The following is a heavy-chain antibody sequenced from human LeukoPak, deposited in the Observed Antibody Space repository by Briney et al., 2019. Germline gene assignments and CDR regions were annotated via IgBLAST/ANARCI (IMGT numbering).Heavy chain of an antibody. D-gene: IGHD2-2*01. Sequence: GGSLRLSCAASGFTFSSYAMHWVRQAPGKGLEWVAVISYDGSNKYYADSVKGRFTISRDNAKNSLYLQMNSLRAEDTAVYYCASHCSSTSCYVYAFDIWGQGTMVTVSS. CDR2: ISYDGSNK. J-gene: IGHJ3*02. V-gene: IGHV3-30*04. CDR3: ASHCSSTSCYVYAFDI. CDR1: GFTFSSYA.